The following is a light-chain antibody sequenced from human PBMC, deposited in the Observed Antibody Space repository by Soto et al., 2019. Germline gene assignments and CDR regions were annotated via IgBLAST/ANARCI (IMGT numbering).Light chain of an antibody. J-gene: IGLJ1*01. CDR2: TND. CDR1: SSNIGRNT. Sequence: QSVLTQPPSASGTPGQRVIISCSGGSSNIGRNTVNWYQHLPGTAPRLLIYTNDQRPSGVPDRFSGSKSCTSASLAISGLQSEDEADYYCAAWEDTSSVVFGTGTKLTVL. V-gene: IGLV1-44*01. CDR3: AAWEDTSSVV.